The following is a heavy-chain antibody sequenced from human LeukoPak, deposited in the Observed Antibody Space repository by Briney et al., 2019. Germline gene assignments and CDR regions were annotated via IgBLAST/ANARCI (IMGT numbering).Heavy chain of an antibody. D-gene: IGHD6-19*01. J-gene: IGHJ5*02. CDR3: ARLRGATVAHNWFDP. CDR1: GGSFSDYY. CDR2: INHSGST. Sequence: SETLSLTCAVYGGSFSDYYWSWIRQPPGKGLEWIGEINHSGSTNYNPSLKSRVTISVDTSKNHFSLRLSSVTAADTAVYYCARLRGATVAHNWFDPWGQGTLVTVSS. V-gene: IGHV4-34*01.